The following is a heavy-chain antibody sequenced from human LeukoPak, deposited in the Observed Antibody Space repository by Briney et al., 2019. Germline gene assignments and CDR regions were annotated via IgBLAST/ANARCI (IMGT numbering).Heavy chain of an antibody. CDR1: GFTFSSYA. CDR3: AKVTTMVRGVISY. Sequence: GGSLRLSCAASGFTFSSYAMSWVRQAPGKGLEWVSAISGSGGSTYYADSVKGRFTISRDNSQNTLYLQMNSLRAEDTAVYYCAKVTTMVRGVISYWGQGTLVTVSS. D-gene: IGHD3-10*01. J-gene: IGHJ4*02. V-gene: IGHV3-23*01. CDR2: ISGSGGST.